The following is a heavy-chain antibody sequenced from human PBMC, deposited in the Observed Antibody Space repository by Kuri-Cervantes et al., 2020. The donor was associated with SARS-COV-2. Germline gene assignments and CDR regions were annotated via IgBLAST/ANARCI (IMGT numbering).Heavy chain of an antibody. D-gene: IGHD5-24*01. CDR1: GFSLNTNGNR. CDR3: ARMGDGYDFEY. Sequence: SGPMLVKPTETLTVTCTFSGFSLNTNGNRVSWIRQTPGKALEWLARIDWDDDKFYSTSLKSRLIISKDTSKNQVVLTLTNVDPGDTGTYYCARMGDGYDFEYWGQGTVVTVSS. J-gene: IGHJ4*02. CDR2: IDWDDDK. V-gene: IGHV2-70*04.